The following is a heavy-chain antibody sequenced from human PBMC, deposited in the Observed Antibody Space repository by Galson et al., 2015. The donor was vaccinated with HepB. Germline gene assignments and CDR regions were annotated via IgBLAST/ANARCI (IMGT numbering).Heavy chain of an antibody. CDR1: GGTFSSYT. CDR2: IIPILGIA. D-gene: IGHD3-22*01. V-gene: IGHV1-69*02. J-gene: IGHJ4*02. Sequence: SVKVSCKASGGTFSSYTISWVRQAPGQGLEWMGRIIPILGIANYAQKFQGRVTITADKSTSTAYMELSSLRSEDTAVYYCARGYTTFGPYAGDYYDSSGYYYGEDYWGQGTLVTVSS. CDR3: ARGYTTFGPYAGDYYDSSGYYYGEDY.